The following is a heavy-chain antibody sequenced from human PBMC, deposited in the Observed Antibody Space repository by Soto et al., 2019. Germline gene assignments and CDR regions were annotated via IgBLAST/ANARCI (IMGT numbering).Heavy chain of an antibody. CDR3: AREKRNTVGDAFDI. CDR2: ISAYNGNT. CDR1: GYTFTSYG. J-gene: IGHJ3*02. D-gene: IGHD4-17*01. V-gene: IGHV1-18*04. Sequence: ASVKVSFKASGYTFTSYGISWVRQAPGQGLEWMGWISAYNGNTNYAQKLQGRVTMTTDTSTSTAYMELRSLRSDDTAVYYCAREKRNTVGDAFDIWGQGTMVTVSS.